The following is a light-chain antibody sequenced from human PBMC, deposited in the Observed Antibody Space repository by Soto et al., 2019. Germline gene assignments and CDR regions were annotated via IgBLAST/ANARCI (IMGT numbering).Light chain of an antibody. CDR3: QQRSNWPST. CDR2: DAS. CDR1: QSVSRY. Sequence: EIVLTQSPATLSLSPGDRATLSCGASQSVSRYLAWYQQKPGQAPRLLIYDASSRATGIPARFSGSGSGTDFTLTLTSLEPEDFAVYYCQQRSNWPSTFGGGTKVEIK. V-gene: IGKV3-11*01. J-gene: IGKJ4*01.